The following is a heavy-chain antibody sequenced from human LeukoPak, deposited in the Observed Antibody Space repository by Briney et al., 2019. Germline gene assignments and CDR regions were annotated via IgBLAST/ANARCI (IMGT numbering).Heavy chain of an antibody. V-gene: IGHV3-49*04. D-gene: IGHD4-23*01. J-gene: IGHJ1*01. CDR2: IRGKVYGGTT. CDR1: GFTFGDYA. Sequence: QPGRSLRLSCTASGFTFGDYALTWVRQAPGKGLEWVGFIRGKVYGGTTEYAASVKGRFTLSRDDSKSIAYLQMNSLKTEDTAVYYCTRGEDYGGNSNRGAEYFQHWGQGTLVTVSS. CDR3: TRGEDYGGNSNRGAEYFQH.